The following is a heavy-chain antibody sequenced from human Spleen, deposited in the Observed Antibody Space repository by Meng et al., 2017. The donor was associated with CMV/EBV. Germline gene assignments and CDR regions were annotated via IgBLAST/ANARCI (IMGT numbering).Heavy chain of an antibody. D-gene: IGHD3-3*01. Sequence: SVKVSCKASGGTFSSYAISWVRQAPGQGLEWMGGIIPIFGTANYAQKFQGRVTMTTDTSTSTAYMELRSLRSDDTAVYYCARVQDYDFWSGYPDPWGQGTLVTVSS. V-gene: IGHV1-69*05. CDR1: GGTFSSYA. CDR2: IIPIFGTA. J-gene: IGHJ5*02. CDR3: ARVQDYDFWSGYPDP.